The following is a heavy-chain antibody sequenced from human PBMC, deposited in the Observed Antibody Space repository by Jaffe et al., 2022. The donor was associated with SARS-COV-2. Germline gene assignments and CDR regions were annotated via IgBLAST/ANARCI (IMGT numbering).Heavy chain of an antibody. D-gene: IGHD2-8*01. V-gene: IGHV3-23*01. J-gene: IGHJ6*02. Sequence: EVQLLESGGGLVQPGGSLRLSCAASGFTFSSYAMSWVRQAPGKGLEWVSAISGSGGSTYYADSVKGRFTISRDNSKNTLYLQMNSLRAEDTAVYYCARKGYCTNGVCHYYYGMDVWGQGTTVTVSS. CDR2: ISGSGGST. CDR3: ARKGYCTNGVCHYYYGMDV. CDR1: GFTFSSYA.